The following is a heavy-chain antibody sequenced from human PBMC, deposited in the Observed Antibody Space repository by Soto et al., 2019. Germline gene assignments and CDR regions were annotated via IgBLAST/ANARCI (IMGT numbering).Heavy chain of an antibody. V-gene: IGHV1-69*01. CDR2: IIPIFGTA. Sequence: QVQLVQSGAEVKKPGSSVKVSCKASGGTFSSNTISWVRQAPGQGLEWMGGIIPIFGTANYAQKFQGRVTITADESTSTTYMDPSSLRSEDTAVYYCAREVELLLVYWGQGTLVTVSS. CDR3: AREVELLLVY. CDR1: GGTFSSNT. J-gene: IGHJ4*02. D-gene: IGHD2-15*01.